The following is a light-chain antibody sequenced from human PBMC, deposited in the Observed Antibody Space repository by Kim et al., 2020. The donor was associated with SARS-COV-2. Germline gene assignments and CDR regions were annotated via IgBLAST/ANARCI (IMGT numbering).Light chain of an antibody. J-gene: IGLJ2*01. V-gene: IGLV2-18*02. CDR3: SSYTSSRTSV. CDR1: SSDVGSYNR. CDR2: EVS. Sequence: QSALTQPPSVSGSPGQSVTISCTGTSSDVGSYNRVSWYQQPPGTAPKLMIYEVSNRPSGVPDRFSGSKSGNTASLTISGLQAEDEADYYCSSYTSSRTSVFGGGTQLTVL.